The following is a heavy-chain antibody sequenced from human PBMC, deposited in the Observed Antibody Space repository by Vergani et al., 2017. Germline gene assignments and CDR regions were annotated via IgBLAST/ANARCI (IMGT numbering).Heavy chain of an antibody. D-gene: IGHD3-10*01. CDR2: IFSNDEK. J-gene: IGHJ4*02. CDR1: GFSLSNARMG. Sequence: QVTLKESGPVLVKPTETLTLTCTVSGFSLSNARMGVSWIRQPPGKALEWLAHIFSNDEKSYSTSLKSRLTISKDTSKSQVVLTMTNMDPVDTATYYCATSYGSGSDPIDFDYWGQGTLDTVSS. CDR3: ATSYGSGSDPIDFDY. V-gene: IGHV2-26*01.